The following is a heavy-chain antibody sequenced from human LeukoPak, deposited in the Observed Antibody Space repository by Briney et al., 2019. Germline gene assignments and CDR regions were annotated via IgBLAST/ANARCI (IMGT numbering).Heavy chain of an antibody. CDR1: GGSISNYY. CDR2: MYYSGST. V-gene: IGHV4-59*01. CDR3: ARVWYSSGWYVDY. D-gene: IGHD6-19*01. Sequence: PSETLSLTCTVSGGSISNYYWSWIRQPPGKGLEWIGYMYYSGSTNYNPSLKSRVTISVDTSKNQFSLKLSSVTAADTAVYYCARVWYSSGWYVDYWGQGTLVTVSS. J-gene: IGHJ4*02.